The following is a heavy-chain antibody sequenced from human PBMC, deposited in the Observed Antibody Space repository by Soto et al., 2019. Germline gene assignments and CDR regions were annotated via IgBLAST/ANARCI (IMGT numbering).Heavy chain of an antibody. CDR2: VTGDGTTT. CDR1: GLTFSNFW. CDR3: ATLNSFGSDF. J-gene: IGHJ4*01. Sequence: WGPLRLSCSVSGLTFSNFWMHWCRQAPGKGLVWVSRVTGDGTTTDYADSVKGRFTISRDNAKNTVFLQMNSLRAEDTAVYYCATLNSFGSDFWGHGTLVTVSS. D-gene: IGHD3-3*01. V-gene: IGHV3-74*01.